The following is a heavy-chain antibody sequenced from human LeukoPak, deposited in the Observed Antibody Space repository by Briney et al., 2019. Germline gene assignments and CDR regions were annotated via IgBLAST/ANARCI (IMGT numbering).Heavy chain of an antibody. J-gene: IGHJ4*02. CDR1: GGSFDSDSYY. CDR2: FYYTGET. CDR3: ARRKVLGYCTTTKCYWDH. V-gene: IGHV4-39*02. Sequence: SETLSLTCSVSGGSFDSDSYYWGWIRQPPGKRLEWIGNFYYTGETYYNPSLKHRVTISVGSSNNHFSLNLTSVTAADTAVYYCARRKVLGYCTTTKCYWDHWGQGTLVTVSS. D-gene: IGHD2-2*01.